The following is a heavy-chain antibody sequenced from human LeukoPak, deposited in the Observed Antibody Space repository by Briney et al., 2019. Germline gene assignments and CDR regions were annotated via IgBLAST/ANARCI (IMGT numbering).Heavy chain of an antibody. CDR3: ARDPYYYDSSGLPTSGN. J-gene: IGHJ4*02. Sequence: SETLSLTCAVSGGSISSSNWWCWVRQPPGKGLEWIGEIYHSGSTNYNPSLKSRVTISVDKSKNQFSLKLSSVTAADTAVYYCARDPYYYDSSGLPTSGNRGQGTLVTVSS. CDR2: IYHSGST. CDR1: GGSISSSNW. V-gene: IGHV4-4*02. D-gene: IGHD3-22*01.